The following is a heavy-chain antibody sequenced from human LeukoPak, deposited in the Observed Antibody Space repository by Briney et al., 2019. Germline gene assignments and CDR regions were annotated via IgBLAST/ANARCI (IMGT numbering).Heavy chain of an antibody. CDR2: IRYDGSNK. CDR3: AKDGQWDRLQGDFDI. V-gene: IGHV3-30*02. J-gene: IGHJ3*02. Sequence: PGGSLRLSCAASGFTFSSYGMHWVRQAPGKGLEWVAFIRYDGSNKYYAGSVKGRFTISRDNYKNTLYLQMNSLRAEDTAVYYCAKDGQWDRLQGDFDIWGQGTMVTVSS. D-gene: IGHD1-26*01. CDR1: GFTFSSYG.